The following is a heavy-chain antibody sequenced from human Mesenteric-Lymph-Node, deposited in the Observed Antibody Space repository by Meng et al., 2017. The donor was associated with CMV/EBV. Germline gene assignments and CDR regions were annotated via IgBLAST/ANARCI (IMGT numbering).Heavy chain of an antibody. CDR1: GYTFTSYD. D-gene: IGHD3-9*01. CDR2: MNPNSGNT. J-gene: IGHJ4*02. CDR3: ARLIRYFDWVGLGY. V-gene: IGHV1-8*01. Sequence: ASGYTFTSYDSNWVRQATGQGLEWMGWMNPNSGNTGYAQKFQGRVTMTRNTSISTAYMELSSLRSEDTAVYYCARLIRYFDWVGLGYWGQGTLVTVSS.